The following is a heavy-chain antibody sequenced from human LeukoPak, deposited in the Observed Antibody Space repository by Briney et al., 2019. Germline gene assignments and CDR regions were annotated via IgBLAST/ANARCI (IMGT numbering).Heavy chain of an antibody. Sequence: GRSLRLSCAASGFTFSSYAMHWVRQAPGKGLEWVAVISYDGSNKYYADSVKGRFTISRDNSKNTLYLQMNSLRAEDTAVYYCASDPYYDSSGYHDYWGRGTLVTVSS. CDR2: ISYDGSNK. CDR1: GFTFSSYA. CDR3: ASDPYYDSSGYHDY. J-gene: IGHJ4*02. V-gene: IGHV3-30*04. D-gene: IGHD3-22*01.